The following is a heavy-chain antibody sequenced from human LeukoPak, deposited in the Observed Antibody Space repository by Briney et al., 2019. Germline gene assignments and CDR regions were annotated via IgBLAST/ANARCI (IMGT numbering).Heavy chain of an antibody. D-gene: IGHD1-26*01. CDR1: GFTFSSYG. J-gene: IGHJ4*02. CDR2: IRYDGRNK. CDR3: AKAWEHYFDY. V-gene: IGHV3-30*02. Sequence: GGSLRLSCAASGFTFSSYGMHWVRQAPGKGLEWVAFIRYDGRNKYYADSVKGRFTISRDNSKNTLYLQMNSLRAEDTAVYYCAKAWEHYFDYWGQGTLVTVSS.